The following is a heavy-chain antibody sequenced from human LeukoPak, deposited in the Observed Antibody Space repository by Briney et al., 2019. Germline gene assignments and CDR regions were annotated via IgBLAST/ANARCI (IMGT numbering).Heavy chain of an antibody. Sequence: GGSLRLSCTASGFTFGDYAMSWVRQAPGKGLEWVGFIRSKAYGGTTEYAASVKGSFTISRDDSKSIAYLQMNSLKTEDTAVYYCTRVPPHDSSGSYYWGQGTLVTVSS. D-gene: IGHD3-22*01. V-gene: IGHV3-49*04. CDR3: TRVPPHDSSGSYY. J-gene: IGHJ4*02. CDR2: IRSKAYGGTT. CDR1: GFTFGDYA.